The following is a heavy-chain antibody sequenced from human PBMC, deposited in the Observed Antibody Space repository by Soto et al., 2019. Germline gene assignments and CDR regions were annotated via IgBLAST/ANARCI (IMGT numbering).Heavy chain of an antibody. Sequence: EVQLVESGGGLVQPGGSLRLSCAASGFTFSSYWMHWVRQAPGKGLVWVSCIGGGGDDPNYADSVKGRFTISRDNSRNTLYLQMNSLRADDTAVYYCAKDAIPRNDLWDYFEYGGQGTLVTVSS. V-gene: IGHV3-74*01. CDR1: GFTFSSYW. CDR2: IGGGGDDP. J-gene: IGHJ4*02. D-gene: IGHD1-1*01. CDR3: AKDAIPRNDLWDYFEY.